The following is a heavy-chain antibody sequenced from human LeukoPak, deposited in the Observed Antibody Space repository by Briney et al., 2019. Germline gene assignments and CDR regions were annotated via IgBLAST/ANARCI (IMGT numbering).Heavy chain of an antibody. J-gene: IGHJ4*02. D-gene: IGHD2-8*01. Sequence: SETLSLTCAVYGGSFSGYYWSWIRQPPGKGLEWIGEINHSGSTNYNPSLKSRVTISVDTSKNQFSLKLSSVTAAGTAVYYCAAPSRYCTNGVCYAYWGQGTLVTVSS. CDR1: GGSFSGYY. V-gene: IGHV4-34*01. CDR2: INHSGST. CDR3: AAPSRYCTNGVCYAY.